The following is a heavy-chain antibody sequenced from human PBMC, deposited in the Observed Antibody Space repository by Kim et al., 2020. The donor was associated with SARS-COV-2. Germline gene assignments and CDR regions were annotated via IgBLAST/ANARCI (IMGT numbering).Heavy chain of an antibody. CDR1: GYTLTELS. J-gene: IGHJ4*02. CDR3: ATDARNNRWEDYFDY. V-gene: IGHV1-24*01. Sequence: ASVKVSCKVSGYTLTELSMHWVRQAPGKGLEWMGGFDPEDGETIYAQKFQGRVTMTEDTSTDTAYMELSSLRSEDTAVYYCATDARNNRWEDYFDYWGQGTLVTVSS. D-gene: IGHD1-26*01. CDR2: FDPEDGET.